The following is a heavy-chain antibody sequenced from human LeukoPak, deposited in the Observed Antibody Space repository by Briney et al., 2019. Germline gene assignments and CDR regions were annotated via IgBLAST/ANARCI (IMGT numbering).Heavy chain of an antibody. Sequence: SETLSLTCAVSGYSISSGYYWGWIRQPPGKGLEWIGSIYHSGSTYYNPSLKSRVTMSVDTSKNQFSLKLNSVTAADTAVYFCARDDNSGYSDDAFDIWGQGTLVTVSS. J-gene: IGHJ3*02. CDR2: IYHSGST. V-gene: IGHV4-38-2*02. CDR3: ARDDNSGYSDDAFDI. D-gene: IGHD5-12*01. CDR1: GYSISSGYY.